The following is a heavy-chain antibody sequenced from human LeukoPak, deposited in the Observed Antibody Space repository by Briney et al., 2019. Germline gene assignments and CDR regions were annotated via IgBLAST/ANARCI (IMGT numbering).Heavy chain of an antibody. J-gene: IGHJ4*02. Sequence: GWSLRLSCATSGFTFSRHWMSWVRQTPGKGPEWVAHIKQDGSERYYVHSVRGRFTISRDNAKNSLYLQMNSLRAEDTAVYYCARDGGHSTDLDYWGQGILVTVSS. D-gene: IGHD2-8*02. CDR3: ARDGGHSTDLDY. CDR1: GFTFSRHW. CDR2: IKQDGSER. V-gene: IGHV3-7*01.